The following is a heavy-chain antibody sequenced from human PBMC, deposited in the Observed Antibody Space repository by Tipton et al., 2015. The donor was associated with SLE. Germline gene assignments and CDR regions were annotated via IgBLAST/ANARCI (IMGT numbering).Heavy chain of an antibody. D-gene: IGHD2-2*01. J-gene: IGHJ4*02. Sequence: TLSLTCSVSGGSITNKYWSWIRQPPGKGLEWIGYLNYNGGATYSPSLKSRATTSVDTSKNQFSLNLNSVTAADTAVYYCARIAIAPAMGEYYFDSWGQGTLVTVSS. CDR2: LNYNGGA. V-gene: IGHV4-59*08. CDR3: ARIAIAPAMGEYYFDS. CDR1: GGSITNKY.